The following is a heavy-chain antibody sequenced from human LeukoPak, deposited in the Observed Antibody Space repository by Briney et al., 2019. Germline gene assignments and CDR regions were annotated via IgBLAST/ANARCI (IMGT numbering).Heavy chain of an antibody. J-gene: IGHJ4*02. Sequence: ASVKVSCKASGYTFTSYDINGLRQATGQGLEWMGWMNPNSGNTGYAQKFQGRVTITRNTSISTAYMELSSLRSEDTAVDYCARIKWLGTWSFDYWGQGTLVTVSS. D-gene: IGHD5-12*01. CDR1: GYTFTSYD. CDR2: MNPNSGNT. V-gene: IGHV1-8*03. CDR3: ARIKWLGTWSFDY.